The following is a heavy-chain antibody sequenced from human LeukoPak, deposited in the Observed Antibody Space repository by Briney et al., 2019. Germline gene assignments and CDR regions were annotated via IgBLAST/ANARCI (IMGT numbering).Heavy chain of an antibody. V-gene: IGHV3-33*01. CDR1: GFTFSSYG. J-gene: IGHJ4*02. Sequence: GGSLRLSCAASGFTFSSYGMHWVRQAPGQGLEWVAVIWYDGSNKYYADSVKGRFTISRDNSKNTLYLQMNSLRAEDTAVYYCARDQLGAFDYWGQGTLVTVSS. CDR2: IWYDGSNK. D-gene: IGHD7-27*01. CDR3: ARDQLGAFDY.